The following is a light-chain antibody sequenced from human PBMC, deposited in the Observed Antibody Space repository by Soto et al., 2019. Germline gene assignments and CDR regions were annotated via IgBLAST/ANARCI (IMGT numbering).Light chain of an antibody. V-gene: IGKV1-33*01. CDR3: QQYDNLWT. CDR1: QDISNY. CDR2: DAS. Sequence: DIQMTQSPSSLSASVGDRVTITCQASQDISNYLNWYQQKPGKAPKLLIYDASNLETGGPSRFSGSGSGTDFTFTISSLQPEDIATYYCQQYDNLWTFDQGTKVEIK. J-gene: IGKJ1*01.